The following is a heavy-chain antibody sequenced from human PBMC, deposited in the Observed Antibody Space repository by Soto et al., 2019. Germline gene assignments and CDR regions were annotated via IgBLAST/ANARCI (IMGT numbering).Heavy chain of an antibody. D-gene: IGHD3-10*01. CDR1: GFTFSSYG. CDR3: AKDGATWFGESHWYFDL. V-gene: IGHV3-30*18. Sequence: QVQLVESGGGVVQPGRSLRLSCAASGFTFSSYGMHWVRQAPGKGLEWVAVISYDGSNKYYADSVKGRFTISRDNSKNTLYLQMNILRAEDTAVYYCAKDGATWFGESHWYFDLWGRGTLVTVSS. CDR2: ISYDGSNK. J-gene: IGHJ2*01.